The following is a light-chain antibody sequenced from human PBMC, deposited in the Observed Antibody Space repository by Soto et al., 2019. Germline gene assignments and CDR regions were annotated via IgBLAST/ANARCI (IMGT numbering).Light chain of an antibody. CDR1: SSNIGSNT. CDR2: SNN. CDR3: AAWDDSVNGVV. V-gene: IGLV1-44*01. Sequence: QAVVTQPPSASGTPGQRVTISCSGSSSNIGSNTVNWYQQVPGTAPKLLIYSNNQRPSGVPDRFSGSKSGTSASLAISGLQSEDEADYYCAAWDDSVNGVVFGGGTKVTVL. J-gene: IGLJ2*01.